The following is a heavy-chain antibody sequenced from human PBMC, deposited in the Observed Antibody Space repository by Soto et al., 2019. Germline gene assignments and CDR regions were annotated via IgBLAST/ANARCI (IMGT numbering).Heavy chain of an antibody. Sequence: GASVKVSCKASGGTFSSYAISWVRQAPGQGLEWMGGIIPIFGTANYAQKFQGRVTITADESTSTAYMELSSLRSEDTAVYFCARFGSNHHGSGSRKAFDLWGEGTLVTVSS. J-gene: IGHJ4*02. V-gene: IGHV1-69*13. CDR3: ARFGSNHHGSGSRKAFDL. CDR2: IIPIFGTA. D-gene: IGHD3-10*01. CDR1: GGTFSSYA.